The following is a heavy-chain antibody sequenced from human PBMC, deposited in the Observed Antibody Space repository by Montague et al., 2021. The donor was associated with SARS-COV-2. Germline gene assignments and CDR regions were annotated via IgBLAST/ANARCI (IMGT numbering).Heavy chain of an antibody. V-gene: IGHV3-53*01. Sequence: LSLSWSASGFSVSSSYMNWVRQAPGKGLEWVSVIYSGENKYYADSVKGRFTISRDSPTNTLFLQMYSLRAEDTAVYYCAREKPEYYDGPGVFDIWGQGTMVTVSS. J-gene: IGHJ3*02. CDR3: AREKPEYYDGPGVFDI. CDR2: IYSGENK. CDR1: GFSVSSSY. D-gene: IGHD3-22*01.